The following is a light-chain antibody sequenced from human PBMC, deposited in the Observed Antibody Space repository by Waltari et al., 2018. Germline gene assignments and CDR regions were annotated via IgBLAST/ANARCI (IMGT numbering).Light chain of an antibody. CDR1: NSDVGDYNL. CDR3: CSYGGSYTWV. V-gene: IGLV2-23*01. CDR2: EAR. J-gene: IGLJ3*02. Sequence: QSALTQPASVSGSPGQAINISCTGTNSDVGDYNLVSWYQQYPGRAPRLLIYEARNRPSGVSNRVSASKSGNTASLTISGLQADDEADYYCCSYGGSYTWVFGGGTKVTVL.